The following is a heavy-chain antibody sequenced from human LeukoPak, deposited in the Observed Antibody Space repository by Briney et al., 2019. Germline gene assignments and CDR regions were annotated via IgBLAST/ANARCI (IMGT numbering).Heavy chain of an antibody. Sequence: GESLKISCKGSGYSFSNDWIGWVRQMLGKGLEWMGIIYPGDSDARYSPSFQGQVTISADKSISTAYLQWSSLGASDTAMYYCARRGCNGGSCYAYWGQGTLVTVSS. D-gene: IGHD2-15*01. CDR3: ARRGCNGGSCYAY. V-gene: IGHV5-51*01. J-gene: IGHJ4*02. CDR2: IYPGDSDA. CDR1: GYSFSNDW.